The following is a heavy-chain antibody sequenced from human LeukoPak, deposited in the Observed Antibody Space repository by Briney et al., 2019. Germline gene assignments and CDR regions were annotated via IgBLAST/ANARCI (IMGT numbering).Heavy chain of an antibody. CDR3: ARVGYCSSTSCYIGGLFDY. Sequence: ASVKVSCKASGYTFTGYYMHWVRQAPGQGLEWMGWINPNSGGTNYAQKFQGRVTMTRDTSISTAYMELSRLRSDDTAVYYCARVGYCSSTSCYIGGLFDYWGQGTLVTVSS. V-gene: IGHV1-2*02. CDR1: GYTFTGYY. D-gene: IGHD2-2*02. J-gene: IGHJ4*02. CDR2: INPNSGGT.